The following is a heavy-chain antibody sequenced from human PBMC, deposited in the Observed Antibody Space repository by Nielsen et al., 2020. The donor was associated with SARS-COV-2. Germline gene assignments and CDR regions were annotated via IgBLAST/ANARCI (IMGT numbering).Heavy chain of an antibody. V-gene: IGHV4-31*03. CDR2: IYYSGGT. D-gene: IGHD2-2*02. J-gene: IGHJ5*02. CDR3: ARHDCPSTSCYRSDRWFDP. CDR1: GGSISSGGYY. Sequence: SETLSLTCTVSGGSISSGGYYWSWIRQHPGKGLEWIGYIYYSGGTHHNPSLKSRVTISVDTAKNQFSLQLSSVTAADTAVYFCARHDCPSTSCYRSDRWFDPWGPGTLVTVSS.